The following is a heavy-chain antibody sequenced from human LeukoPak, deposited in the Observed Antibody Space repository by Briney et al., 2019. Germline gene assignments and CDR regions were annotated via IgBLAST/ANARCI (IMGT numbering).Heavy chain of an antibody. Sequence: GGSLRLSCAASGFTFSDYYMSWIRQAPGKGLEWVSYISSSSSYTNYADSVKGRFTISRDNAKNSLYLQMNSLRAEDTAVYYCARNSGGNFYFDYWGQGTLVTVSS. CDR2: ISSSSSYT. CDR1: GFTFSDYY. D-gene: IGHD4-23*01. J-gene: IGHJ4*02. CDR3: ARNSGGNFYFDY. V-gene: IGHV3-11*03.